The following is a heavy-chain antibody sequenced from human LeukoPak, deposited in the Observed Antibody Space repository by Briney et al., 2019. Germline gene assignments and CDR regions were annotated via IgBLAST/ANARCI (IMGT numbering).Heavy chain of an antibody. J-gene: IGHJ3*02. CDR3: ARGRPYAFDI. Sequence: ASVKVSCKASGDTFSRYAISWVRQAPGQGLKWMGGIIPIFGTADYAQKFQGRVTITADESTSTAYMELSSLRSEDTAVYYRARGRPYAFDIWGQGTMVTVSS. V-gene: IGHV1-69*13. CDR2: IIPIFGTA. CDR1: GDTFSRYA.